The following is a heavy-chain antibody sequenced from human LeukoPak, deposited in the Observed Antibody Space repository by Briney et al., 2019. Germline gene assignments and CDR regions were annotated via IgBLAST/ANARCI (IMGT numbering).Heavy chain of an antibody. CDR3: ARGYCSSTSCYRAMGYYYYMDV. CDR2: ISAYNGNT. Sequence: GASVKVSCKASGYTFTIYGISWVRQAPGQGLEWMGWISAYNGNTNYAQKLQGRVTMTTDTSTSTAYMELRSLRSDDTAVYYCARGYCSSTSCYRAMGYYYYMDVWGKGTTVTVSS. D-gene: IGHD2-2*02. V-gene: IGHV1-18*01. J-gene: IGHJ6*03. CDR1: GYTFTIYG.